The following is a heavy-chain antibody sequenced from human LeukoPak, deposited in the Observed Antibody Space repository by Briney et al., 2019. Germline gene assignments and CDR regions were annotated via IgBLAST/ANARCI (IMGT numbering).Heavy chain of an antibody. V-gene: IGHV3-33*01. Sequence: GGSLRLSCAASGFTFSSYGMHWVRQAPGKGLEWVAVIWYDGSNKYYADSVKGRFTISRDNSKNTLYLQMNSLRAEDTAVYYCARARLDVSGSLLLDYWGQGTLVTVSS. J-gene: IGHJ4*02. CDR1: GFTFSSYG. D-gene: IGHD3-10*01. CDR3: ARARLDVSGSLLLDY. CDR2: IWYDGSNK.